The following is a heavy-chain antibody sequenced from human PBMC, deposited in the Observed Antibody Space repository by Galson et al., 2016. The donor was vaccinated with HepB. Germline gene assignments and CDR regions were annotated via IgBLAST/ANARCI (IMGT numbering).Heavy chain of an antibody. D-gene: IGHD6-6*01. J-gene: IGHJ2*01. CDR3: ARRSIAARRQWFFDL. CDR2: IYYSGGT. CDR1: GASISSSGYS. V-gene: IGHV4-39*01. Sequence: SETLSLTCTVSGASISSSGYSWGWIRQPPGKGLEWIGIIYYSGGTYSNPSLKSRVTISVDTSKNQFSLRLSSVTAADTAVFYCARRSIAARRQWFFDLWGRGTLVTVTS.